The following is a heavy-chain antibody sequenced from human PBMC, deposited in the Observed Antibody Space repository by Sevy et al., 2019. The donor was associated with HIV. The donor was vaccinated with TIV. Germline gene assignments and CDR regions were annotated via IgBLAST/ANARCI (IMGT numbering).Heavy chain of an antibody. V-gene: IGHV5-51*01. J-gene: IGHJ3*02. CDR1: GYRFTTYW. CDR3: AREFYYGSVNYYGVAFDI. Sequence: GESLKISCKVSGYRFTTYWIGWVRQMPGKGLEWMGIIYPGDSDTRYSPSFKGQVTISADQSINTAYLQWSSLKASDTAMYYCAREFYYGSVNYYGVAFDIWGQGTMVTVSS. D-gene: IGHD3-10*01. CDR2: IYPGDSDT.